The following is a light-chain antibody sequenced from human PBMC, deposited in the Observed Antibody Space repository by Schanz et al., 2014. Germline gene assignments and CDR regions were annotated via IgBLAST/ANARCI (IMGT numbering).Light chain of an antibody. J-gene: IGLJ3*02. CDR1: SSNIGAGYD. Sequence: QSVLTQPPSVPGAPGQRVTISCTGSSSNIGAGYDVHWYQQLPGTAPKLLIYGNTNRPSGVPDRFSGSKSGTSASLAISGLQADDEADYYCQSFDSGLRGVVIGGGTSLTVL. V-gene: IGLV1-40*01. CDR2: GNT. CDR3: QSFDSGLRGVV.